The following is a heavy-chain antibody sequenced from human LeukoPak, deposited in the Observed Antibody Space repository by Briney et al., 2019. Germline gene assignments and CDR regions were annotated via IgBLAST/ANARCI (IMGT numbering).Heavy chain of an antibody. D-gene: IGHD3-22*01. V-gene: IGHV3-53*04. CDR2: IYSGGST. Sequence: GGSLRLSGAASGFTVSSNYMSWVRQAPGKGLEWVSVIYSGGSTYYADTVKGRFTISRHNSKNTLYLQMNSLRAEDTAVYYCARERPLGGDSSGYYFDYWGQGTLVTVSS. J-gene: IGHJ4*02. CDR3: ARERPLGGDSSGYYFDY. CDR1: GFTVSSNY.